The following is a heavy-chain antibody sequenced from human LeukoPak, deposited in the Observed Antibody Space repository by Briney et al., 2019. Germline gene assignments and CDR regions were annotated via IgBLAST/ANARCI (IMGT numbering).Heavy chain of an antibody. CDR3: AKDEQWLEGYFDY. Sequence: GGSLRLSCAASEFTFSSYAMSWVRQAPGKGLEWVSAISGSGGSTYYADSVKGRFTISRDNSKNTLYLQMNSLRAEDTAVYYCAKDEQWLEGYFDYWGQGTLVTVSS. CDR1: EFTFSSYA. V-gene: IGHV3-23*01. CDR2: ISGSGGST. J-gene: IGHJ4*02. D-gene: IGHD6-19*01.